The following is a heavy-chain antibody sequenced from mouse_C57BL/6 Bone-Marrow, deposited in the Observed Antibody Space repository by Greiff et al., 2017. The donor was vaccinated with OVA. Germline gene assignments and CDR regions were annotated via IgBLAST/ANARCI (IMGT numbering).Heavy chain of an antibody. V-gene: IGHV1-74*01. J-gene: IGHJ3*01. CDR3: AIGGYSNCGFAY. D-gene: IGHD2-5*01. CDR1: GYTFTSYW. Sequence: HVQLQPPWAELVKPGASVKVSCKASGYTFTSYWMHWVKQSPGQGLEWIGRIHPSDSDTNYNQKFKGKATLTVDKSSSTAYMQLSSLTSEDSAVYYCAIGGYSNCGFAYWGQGTLVTVSA. CDR2: IHPSDSDT.